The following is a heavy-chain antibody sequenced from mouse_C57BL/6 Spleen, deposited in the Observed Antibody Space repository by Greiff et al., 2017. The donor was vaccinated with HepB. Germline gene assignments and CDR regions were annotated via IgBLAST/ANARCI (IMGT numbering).Heavy chain of an antibody. D-gene: IGHD5-5*01. Sequence: EVKLVESGGGLVKPGGSLKLSCAASGFTFSDYGMHWVRQAPEKGLEWVAYISSGSSTIYYADTVKGRFTISRDNAKNTLFLQMTSLRSEDTAMYYCARPYLYYAMDYWGQGTSVTVSS. CDR2: ISSGSSTI. CDR3: ARPYLYYAMDY. V-gene: IGHV5-17*01. J-gene: IGHJ4*01. CDR1: GFTFSDYG.